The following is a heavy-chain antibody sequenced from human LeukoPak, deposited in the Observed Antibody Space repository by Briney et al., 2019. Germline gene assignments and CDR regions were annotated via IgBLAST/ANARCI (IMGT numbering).Heavy chain of an antibody. CDR1: GNYW. CDR2: INSDGSWT. J-gene: IGHJ4*02. D-gene: IGHD2/OR15-2a*01. CDR3: VSFYETY. V-gene: IGHV3-74*01. Sequence: GGSLRLSCAASGNYWMHWVRQAPGKGLVWVSHINSDGSWTSYADSVKGRFTISKDNAKNTVYLQMNNLRAEDTAVYYCVSFYETYWGRETLVTVSS.